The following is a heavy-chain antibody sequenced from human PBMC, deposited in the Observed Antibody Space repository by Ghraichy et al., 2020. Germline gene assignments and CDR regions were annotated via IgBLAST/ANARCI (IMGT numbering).Heavy chain of an antibody. J-gene: IGHJ6*02. CDR1: GFTFSSYA. CDR2: ISGSGGST. Sequence: GGSLRLSCAASGFTFSSYAMSWVRKAPGKGLEWVSAISGSGGSTYYADSVKGRFTISRDKSKNTLYLQMNSLRAEDTAVYYCANGGPHIAARHWARYYYYYGMDVWGQGTTVTVSS. V-gene: IGHV3-23*01. CDR3: ANGGPHIAARHWARYYYYYGMDV. D-gene: IGHD6-6*01.